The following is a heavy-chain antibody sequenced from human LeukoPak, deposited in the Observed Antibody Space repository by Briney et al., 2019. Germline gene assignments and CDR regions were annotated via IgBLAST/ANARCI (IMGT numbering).Heavy chain of an antibody. D-gene: IGHD1-26*01. Sequence: ASVKVSCKASGYTFTSYGISWVRQAPGQGLEWMGRINPNNGATNYAQKLQGRVTITGDTSISTAYMELSSLRSDDTAVYYCTRESGSYHGNDYWGQGTLVTVSS. CDR2: INPNNGAT. J-gene: IGHJ4*02. V-gene: IGHV1-2*06. CDR1: GYTFTSYG. CDR3: TRESGSYHGNDY.